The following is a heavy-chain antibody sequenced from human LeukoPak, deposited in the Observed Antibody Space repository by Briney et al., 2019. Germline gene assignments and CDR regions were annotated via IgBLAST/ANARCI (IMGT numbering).Heavy chain of an antibody. CDR3: ARVYYSRFDP. J-gene: IGHJ5*02. V-gene: IGHV4-4*07. CDR2: IYTSGTT. CDR1: GGSISSYY. D-gene: IGHD2-21*01. Sequence: PSETLSLTCSVSGGSISSYYWSWIRQPAGKGLEWIGHIYTSGTTNYNPSTRSRVTMSVDTSKNQFSLRLTSVTAADTAVYYCARVYYSRFDPWGQGTLVTVSS.